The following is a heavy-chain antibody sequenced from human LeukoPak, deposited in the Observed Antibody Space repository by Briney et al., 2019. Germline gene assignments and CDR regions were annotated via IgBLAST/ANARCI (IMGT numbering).Heavy chain of an antibody. CDR3: ARGRGETRTYYDYVWGSYRLDY. J-gene: IGHJ4*02. CDR1: GGSFSGYY. V-gene: IGHV4-34*01. D-gene: IGHD3-16*02. Sequence: SETLSLTCAVYGGSFSGYYWSSIRQPPGKGLEWIGEINHSGSTNYNPSLKSRVTISVDTSKNQFSLKLSSVTAADTAVYYCARGRGETRTYYDYVWGSYRLDYWGQGTLVTVSS. CDR2: INHSGST.